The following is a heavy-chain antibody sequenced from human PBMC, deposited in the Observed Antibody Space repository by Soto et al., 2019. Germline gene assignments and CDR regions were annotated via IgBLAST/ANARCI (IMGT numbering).Heavy chain of an antibody. V-gene: IGHV4-31*03. CDR3: ARDRRSAHGTRGSIDP. D-gene: IGHD6-13*01. Sequence: QVQLQESGPGLVKPSQTLSLTCNVSGGYIGSGGYYWSWIRQHPGKDLEWIGYIYYTGSTYYNRSLRGRVSMSVDTSKNQFSLKLTSVTAADTAVYYCARDRRSAHGTRGSIDPWGQGTMVTVSA. CDR1: GGYIGSGGYY. CDR2: IYYTGST. J-gene: IGHJ5*02.